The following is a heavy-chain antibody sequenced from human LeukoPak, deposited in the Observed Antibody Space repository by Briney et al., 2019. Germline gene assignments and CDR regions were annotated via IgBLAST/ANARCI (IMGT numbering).Heavy chain of an antibody. CDR2: VTGSGGTK. CDR3: AKSVQFGVLWVG. CDR1: GFAFSNYA. V-gene: IGHV3-23*01. J-gene: IGHJ4*02. Sequence: PGGSLRLSCAASGFAFSNYAMSWVRQAPGKGLEWVSGVTGSGGTKYYADSVRGRFTISRDISKNTLYLKKNSLGAEGTAVYYCAKSVQFGVLWVGWGRGTLVTVPS. D-gene: IGHD3-10*01.